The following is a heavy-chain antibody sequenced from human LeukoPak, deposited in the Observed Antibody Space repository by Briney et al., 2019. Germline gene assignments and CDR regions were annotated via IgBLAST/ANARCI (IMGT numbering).Heavy chain of an antibody. CDR3: AKGSSGYFVDL. D-gene: IGHD3-22*01. V-gene: IGHV3-23*01. CDR2: ISDGGGSR. J-gene: IGHJ5*02. Sequence: PGGSLRLSCAVSGITLSNYGMSWVRQAPGKGLEWVAGISDGGGSRNYADSVKGRFTISRDNPKNTLFLQMNSLRAEDTALYYCAKGSSGYFVDLWGQGTLVTVSS. CDR1: GITLSNYG.